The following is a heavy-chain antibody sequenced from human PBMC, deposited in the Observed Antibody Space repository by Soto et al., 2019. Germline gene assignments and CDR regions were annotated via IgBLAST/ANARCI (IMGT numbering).Heavy chain of an antibody. J-gene: IGHJ5*02. CDR2: IYYSGST. CDR1: GGSISSSSYY. CDR3: ARHGGYNYYYYYMDP. D-gene: IGHD1-20*01. V-gene: IGHV4-39*01. Sequence: SETLSLTCTVSGGSISSSSYYWGWIRQPPGKGLEWIGSIYYSGSTYYNPSLKSRVTISVDTSKNQFSLKLSSVTAADTAVYYCARHGGYNYYYYYMDPWGQGTLVTVSS.